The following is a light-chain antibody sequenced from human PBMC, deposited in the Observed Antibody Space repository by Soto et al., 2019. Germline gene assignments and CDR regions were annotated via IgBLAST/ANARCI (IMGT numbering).Light chain of an antibody. Sequence: EIALTQSPGTLSLSPGERATLSCRASQSVSSSYLAWYQQKPGQAPRLLIYGASSRATGIPDRFSGSGSGTDFTLTISRLEPEDFAVYYCQQYGGSPTFGQGTKVDIK. CDR3: QQYGGSPT. CDR2: GAS. CDR1: QSVSSSY. J-gene: IGKJ1*01. V-gene: IGKV3-20*01.